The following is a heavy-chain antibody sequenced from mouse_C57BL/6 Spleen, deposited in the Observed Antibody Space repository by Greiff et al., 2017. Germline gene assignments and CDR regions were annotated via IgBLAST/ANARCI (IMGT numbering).Heavy chain of an antibody. J-gene: IGHJ2*01. Sequence: VKLQQPGAELVKPGASVKLSCKASGYTFTSYWMHWVKQRPGQGLEWIGMIHPNSGSTNYNEKFKSKATLTVDKSSSTAYMQLSSLTSEDSAVYYCARSELGYYFDYWGQGTTLTVSS. CDR2: IHPNSGST. D-gene: IGHD4-1*01. CDR3: ARSELGYYFDY. V-gene: IGHV1-64*01. CDR1: GYTFTSYW.